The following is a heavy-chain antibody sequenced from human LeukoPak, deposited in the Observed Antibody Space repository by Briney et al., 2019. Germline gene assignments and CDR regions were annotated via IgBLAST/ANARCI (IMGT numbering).Heavy chain of an antibody. D-gene: IGHD5-24*01. CDR1: GFTVSSNY. CDR3: ASLQIRYYMDV. Sequence: GGSLRLSCAASGFTVSSNYMNWVRQAPGKGLEWVSSISSSSSYIYYADSVKGRFTISRDNAKNSLYLQMNSLRAEDTAVYYCASLQIRYYMDVWGKGTTVTVSS. J-gene: IGHJ6*03. V-gene: IGHV3-21*01. CDR2: ISSSSSYI.